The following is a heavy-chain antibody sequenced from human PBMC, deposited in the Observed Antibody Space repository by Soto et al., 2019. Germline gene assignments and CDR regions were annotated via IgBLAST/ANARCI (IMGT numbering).Heavy chain of an antibody. V-gene: IGHV1-2*02. CDR1: GYTFTGYY. CDR3: ARDLAIDYYYGMDV. D-gene: IGHD2-21*01. CDR2: INPNSGGT. J-gene: IGHJ6*02. Sequence: ASVKVSCKASGYTFTGYYMHWVRQAPGQGLEWMGWINPNSGGTNYAQKFQGRVTMTRDTSISTAYMELSRLRSDDTAVYYCARDLAIDYYYGMDVWGQGTTVTVYS.